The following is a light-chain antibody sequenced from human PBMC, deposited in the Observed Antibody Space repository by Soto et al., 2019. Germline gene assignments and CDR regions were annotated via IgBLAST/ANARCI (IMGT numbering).Light chain of an antibody. CDR3: QQYDNSPWT. J-gene: IGKJ1*01. V-gene: IGKV3-15*01. Sequence: EIVMTQSPATLSVSPGERATLSCRASQSVSSNLAWYQQKPGQAPRLLIYGASTRATGIPARFSGSGSGTEFTLTISGLQSEDFAVYYCQQYDNSPWTFGQGTKVDIK. CDR1: QSVSSN. CDR2: GAS.